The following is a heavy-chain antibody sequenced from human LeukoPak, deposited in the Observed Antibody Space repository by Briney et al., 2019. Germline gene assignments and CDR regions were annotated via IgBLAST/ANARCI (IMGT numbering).Heavy chain of an antibody. CDR3: ARGRSYLDAFDI. V-gene: IGHV3-64*01. D-gene: IGHD1-26*01. CDR1: GFTFSSYA. CDR2: ISSNGGST. Sequence: PGGSLRLSCAASGFTFSSYAMHWVRQAPGKGLEYVSAISSNGGSTYYANSVKGRFTISRDNSKNTLYLQMGSLRAEDMAVYYCARGRSYLDAFDIWGQGTMVTVSS. J-gene: IGHJ3*02.